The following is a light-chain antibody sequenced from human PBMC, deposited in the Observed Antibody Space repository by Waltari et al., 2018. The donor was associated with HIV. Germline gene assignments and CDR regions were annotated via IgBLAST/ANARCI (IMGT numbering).Light chain of an antibody. Sequence: QSALTQPASVSGSPGQSISISCTGTSSDVGFYNDVSWYQQHPGRAPKFRSYGVSKRPPGLSNRCSGSKSGNTASLTISGLQAEDEADYYCSSYTSSSTWVFGGGTKLTVL. CDR2: GVS. CDR1: SSDVGFYND. J-gene: IGLJ3*02. CDR3: SSYTSSSTWV. V-gene: IGLV2-14*01.